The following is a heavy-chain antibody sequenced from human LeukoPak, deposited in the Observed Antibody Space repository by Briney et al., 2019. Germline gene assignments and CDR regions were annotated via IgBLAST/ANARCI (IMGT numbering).Heavy chain of an antibody. Sequence: PSETLSLTCTVSGGSISSSSYYWGWIRQPPGKGLEWIGSIYYSGSTYYNPSLKSRVTISVDTSKIQFSLKLSSVTAADTAVYYCARRNKLASIAVAGMDVWGKGTTVTVSS. CDR3: ARRNKLASIAVAGMDV. CDR1: GGSISSSSYY. V-gene: IGHV4-39*01. J-gene: IGHJ6*04. CDR2: IYYSGST. D-gene: IGHD6-19*01.